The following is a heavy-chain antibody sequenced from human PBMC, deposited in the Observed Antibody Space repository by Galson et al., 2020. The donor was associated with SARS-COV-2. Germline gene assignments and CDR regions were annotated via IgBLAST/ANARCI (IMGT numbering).Heavy chain of an antibody. CDR2: IRSSAYGGAT. D-gene: IGHD1-7*01. V-gene: IGHV3-49*01. J-gene: IGHJ4*02. CDR3: SRGMRTGTMDFLY. CDR1: GFTFGDYA. Sequence: GGSLRLSCTTSGFTFGDYALSWFRQAPGKELEWVGFIRSSAYGGATSYAASVKGRFTISRDGSKSIAYLQMDSLKNEDTALYYCSRGMRTGTMDFLYWGQGTLVTVSS.